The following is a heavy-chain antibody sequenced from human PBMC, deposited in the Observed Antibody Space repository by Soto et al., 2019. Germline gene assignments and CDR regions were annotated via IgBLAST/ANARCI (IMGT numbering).Heavy chain of an antibody. CDR3: ARSHGPVILGVVIIASNAKFDY. D-gene: IGHD3-3*01. CDR1: GYTFTSYA. J-gene: IGHJ4*02. V-gene: IGHV1-3*01. Sequence: QVQLVQSGAEVKKPGASVKVSCKASGYTFTSYAMHWVRQAPGQRLEWMGWINAGNGNTKYSQKFQGRVTITRDTSALTAYMELSSLRSEDTAVYYSARSHGPVILGVVIIASNAKFDYWGQGTLVTVYS. CDR2: INAGNGNT.